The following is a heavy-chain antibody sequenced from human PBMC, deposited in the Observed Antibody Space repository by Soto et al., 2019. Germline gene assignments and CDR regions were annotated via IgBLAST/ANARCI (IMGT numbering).Heavy chain of an antibody. CDR2: INHSGST. D-gene: IGHD3-3*01. J-gene: IGHJ6*02. Sequence: QVQLQQWGAGLLKPSETLSLTCAVYGGSFSGYYWSWIRQPPGKGLEWIGEINHSGSTNYNPSLKSRVTISVDTSKNQFSLKLSSVTAADKAVYYCARGPLRFLEWLPRYYYYGMDVWGQGTTVTVSS. V-gene: IGHV4-34*01. CDR1: GGSFSGYY. CDR3: ARGPLRFLEWLPRYYYYGMDV.